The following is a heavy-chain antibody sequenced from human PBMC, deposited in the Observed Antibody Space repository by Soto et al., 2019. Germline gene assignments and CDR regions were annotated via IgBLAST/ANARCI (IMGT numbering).Heavy chain of an antibody. Sequence: EASVKVSCKVSGYTLTELSMHWVRQAPGKGLEWMGGFDPEDGETIYAQKFQGRVTMTEDTSTDTAYMELSSLRSEDTAVYYCAVFERASYGVPVGMDVWGQGTTVTVSS. J-gene: IGHJ6*02. D-gene: IGHD4-17*01. CDR2: FDPEDGET. CDR3: AVFERASYGVPVGMDV. CDR1: GYTLTELS. V-gene: IGHV1-24*01.